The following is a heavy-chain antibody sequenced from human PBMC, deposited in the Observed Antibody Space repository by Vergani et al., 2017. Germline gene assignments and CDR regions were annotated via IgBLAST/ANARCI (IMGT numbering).Heavy chain of an antibody. CDR2: INPSGGHT. CDR1: GYTFSNYY. CDR3: ARGDYGILTGYRY. V-gene: IGHV1-46*01. J-gene: IGHJ4*02. D-gene: IGHD3-9*01. Sequence: QVQVVQSGAEVKKSGASVKVSCKTSGYTFSNYYMHWVRQAPGQGLEWMGIINPSGGHTNYAQKFQGRVNMTRDTSTSTVYMGLSSLGSEATAIYYCARGDYGILTGYRYWGQGTLVTVAS.